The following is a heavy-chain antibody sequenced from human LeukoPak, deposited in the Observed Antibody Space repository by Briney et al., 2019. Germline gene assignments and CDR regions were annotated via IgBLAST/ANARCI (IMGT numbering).Heavy chain of an antibody. J-gene: IGHJ4*02. Sequence: ASVKVSCKASGYTFTGYSIHWVRQAPGQGLEWMGIINPSSGSTSYAQNFQGRVTMTRDTSSSTVNMELSSLRSEDTAVYYCARGYTYGDYWGQGTLVTVSS. V-gene: IGHV1-46*01. CDR1: GYTFTGYS. D-gene: IGHD5-18*01. CDR2: INPSSGST. CDR3: ARGYTYGDY.